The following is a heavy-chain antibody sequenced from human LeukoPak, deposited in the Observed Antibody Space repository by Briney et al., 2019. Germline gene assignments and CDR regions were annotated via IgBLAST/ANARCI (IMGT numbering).Heavy chain of an antibody. D-gene: IGHD1-1*01. Sequence: GGSLRLSCAASGFTFSSYSMNWVRQAPGKWLEWVAFIRYDGSNKYYADSVKGRFTISRDNSKNTLYLQMNSLRAEDTAVYYCAKDRRRFTTGLYYCDHWGQGTLLTVSS. V-gene: IGHV3-30*02. CDR1: GFTFSSYS. CDR2: IRYDGSNK. CDR3: AKDRRRFTTGLYYCDH. J-gene: IGHJ4*02.